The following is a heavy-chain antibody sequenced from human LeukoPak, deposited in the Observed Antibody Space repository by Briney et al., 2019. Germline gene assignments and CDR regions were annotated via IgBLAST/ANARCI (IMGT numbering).Heavy chain of an antibody. CDR2: ISAYNGNT. V-gene: IGHV1-18*01. CDR1: GYTFTSYG. J-gene: IGHJ4*02. Sequence: GASVKVSCKASGYTFTSYGISWVRQAPGQGLEWMGWISAYNGNTNYAQKLQGRVTMTTDTSTSTAYMELRSLRSDDTAVYYCARDDIAAAGTWEGFDYWGQGTLVTVSS. CDR3: ARDDIAAAGTWEGFDY. D-gene: IGHD6-13*01.